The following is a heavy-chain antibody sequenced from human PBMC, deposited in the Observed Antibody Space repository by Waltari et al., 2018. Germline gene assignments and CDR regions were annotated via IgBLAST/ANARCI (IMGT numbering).Heavy chain of an antibody. Sequence: QVQLVQSGAEVKKPGASVKVSCKASGYTFTSYAIKWVRQATGQGLEWMGWMNPNSGNTGYAQKFQGRVTITRNTSISTAYMELSSLRSEDTAVYYCARDGAAAGHDAFDIWGQGTMVTVSS. V-gene: IGHV1-8*03. CDR2: MNPNSGNT. CDR1: GYTFTSYA. D-gene: IGHD6-13*01. J-gene: IGHJ3*02. CDR3: ARDGAAAGHDAFDI.